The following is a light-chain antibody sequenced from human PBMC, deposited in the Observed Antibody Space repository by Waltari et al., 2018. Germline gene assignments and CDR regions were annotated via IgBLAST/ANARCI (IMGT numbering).Light chain of an antibody. V-gene: IGKV3-11*01. CDR3: RQRSNWPLT. J-gene: IGKJ4*01. CDR2: DAS. Sequence: EIVLTQSPATLALSPGERATLSCRASQSVSTYLGWYQQKPGQAPRLLIYDASNRATGIPARFSGSGSGTDFTLTISSLETEDFAVYYCRQRSNWPLTFGGGTKVEIK. CDR1: QSVSTY.